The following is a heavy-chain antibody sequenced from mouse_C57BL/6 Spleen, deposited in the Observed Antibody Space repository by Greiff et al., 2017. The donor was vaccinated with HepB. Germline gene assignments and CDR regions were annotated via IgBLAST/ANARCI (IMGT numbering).Heavy chain of an antibody. CDR1: GYTFTSYW. D-gene: IGHD2-4*01. Sequence: VQLQQPGADLVKPGASVKLSCKASGYTFTSYWMHWVKQRPGQGLEWIGMIHPNSGSTNYNEKFKSKATLTVDKSSSTAYMQLSSLTSEDSAVYYCARGPFYYDYDGGYFDVWGTGTTVTVSS. CDR3: ARGPFYYDYDGGYFDV. V-gene: IGHV1-64*01. J-gene: IGHJ1*03. CDR2: IHPNSGST.